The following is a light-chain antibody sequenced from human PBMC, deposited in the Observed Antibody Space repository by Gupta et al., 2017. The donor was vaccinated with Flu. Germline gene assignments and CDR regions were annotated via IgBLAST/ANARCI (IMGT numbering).Light chain of an antibody. CDR1: QSVSSSY. CDR2: GAS. CDR3: QQYCSSPWT. Sequence: GERATLSCRASQSVSSSYLAWYQQKPGQAPRLLIYGASSRATGIPDRFSGSGSGTDFTLTISRLEPEDFAVYYCQQYCSSPWTFGQGTKVEIK. J-gene: IGKJ1*01. V-gene: IGKV3-20*01.